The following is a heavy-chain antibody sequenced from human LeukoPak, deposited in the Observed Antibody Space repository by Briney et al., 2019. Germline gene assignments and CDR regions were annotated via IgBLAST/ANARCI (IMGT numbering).Heavy chain of an antibody. CDR2: FAPGDGET. CDR1: GYTLTEVS. Sequence: ASVKVSCKISGYTLTEVSMHWVRQAPGKGLEWMGGFAPGDGETIYAQNFQGRLIVTEDTSTDTAYMELSSLRSEDTAVYYCARSLDCSSTSCYERFDYWGQGTLVTVSS. CDR3: ARSLDCSSTSCYERFDY. J-gene: IGHJ4*02. V-gene: IGHV1-24*01. D-gene: IGHD2-2*01.